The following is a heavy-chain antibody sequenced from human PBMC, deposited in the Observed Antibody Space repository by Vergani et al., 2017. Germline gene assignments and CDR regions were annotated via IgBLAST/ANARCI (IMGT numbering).Heavy chain of an antibody. CDR1: GYTFSTYG. D-gene: IGHD3-22*01. CDR3: ARGRVYYDNLWGYDAFDI. J-gene: IGHJ3*02. Sequence: QVQLVQSGVEVKNPGASVKVSCKASGYTFSTYGLSWVRQAPGQGLQWMGWISVYNNFTKYAQNVQGRVTMTTDTSTSTGYMELSSLRSEDTAVYYCARGRVYYDNLWGYDAFDIWGQGTMVTVSS. V-gene: IGHV1-18*01. CDR2: ISVYNNFT.